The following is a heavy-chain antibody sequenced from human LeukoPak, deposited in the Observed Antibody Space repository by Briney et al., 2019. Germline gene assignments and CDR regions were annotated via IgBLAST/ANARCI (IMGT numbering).Heavy chain of an antibody. D-gene: IGHD1-26*01. J-gene: IGHJ4*02. CDR2: IYYSGST. CDR3: ARGGYYYYFDY. V-gene: IGHV4-59*01. Sequence: SETLSLTCTVSGGSISSYYWSWIRQPPGKGLEWIGYIYYSGSTNYNPSLKSRVTISVDTSKNQFPLKLSSVTAADTAVYYCARGGYYYYFDYWGQGTLVTVSS. CDR1: GGSISSYY.